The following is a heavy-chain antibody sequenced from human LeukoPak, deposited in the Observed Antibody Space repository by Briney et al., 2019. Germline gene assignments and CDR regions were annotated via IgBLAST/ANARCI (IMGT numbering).Heavy chain of an antibody. J-gene: IGHJ6*02. D-gene: IGHD6-13*01. V-gene: IGHV3-23*01. CDR3: AIPGYSSSWYQDYYYGMDV. Sequence: GGSLRLSCAASGFTFNTYAMSWVRQAPGKGLEWVSAISGSGGSTYYADSVKGRFTISRDNSKNTLYLQMNSLRAEDTAVYYCAIPGYSSSWYQDYYYGMDVWGQGTTVTVSS. CDR1: GFTFNTYA. CDR2: ISGSGGST.